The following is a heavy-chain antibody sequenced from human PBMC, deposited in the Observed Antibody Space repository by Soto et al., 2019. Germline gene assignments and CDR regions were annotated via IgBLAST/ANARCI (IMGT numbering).Heavy chain of an antibody. J-gene: IGHJ4*02. CDR3: ATRIRYYYDSSGYPIN. Sequence: QVQLQESGPGLVKPSGTLSLTCAVSGGSISSSNWWSWVRQPPGKGLEWIGEIYHSGSTNYNPSLKSRVTISVDKSKNQFSLKRSSVTAADTAVYYCATRIRYYYDSSGYPINWGQGTLVTVSS. V-gene: IGHV4-4*02. CDR1: GGSISSSNW. CDR2: IYHSGST. D-gene: IGHD3-22*01.